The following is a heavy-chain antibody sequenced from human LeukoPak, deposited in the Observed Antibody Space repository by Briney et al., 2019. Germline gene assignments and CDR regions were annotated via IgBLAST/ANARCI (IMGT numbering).Heavy chain of an antibody. D-gene: IGHD6-13*01. Sequence: PGGSLRLSCAASGFTFSSYEMNWVRQVPGKGLEWISYISSSGSTIYFADSAKGRFTISRDNAKNSLYLQMNSLRAEDTAVYYCARPSRPYRSSEYFQHWGQGTLVIVSS. J-gene: IGHJ1*01. CDR2: ISSSGSTI. CDR3: ARPSRPYRSSEYFQH. CDR1: GFTFSSYE. V-gene: IGHV3-48*03.